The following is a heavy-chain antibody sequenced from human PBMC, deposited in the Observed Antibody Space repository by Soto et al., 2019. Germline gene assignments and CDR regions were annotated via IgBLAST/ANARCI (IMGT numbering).Heavy chain of an antibody. CDR3: ARKLELRGSYYYYYDMDV. Sequence: ASVKVSCKASGYTFTDYYMHWVRQAPGQGLEWMGWINPNSGGTNYAQKFQGRVTMTRDTSISTAYMELSRLRTDDTAVYYCARKLELRGSYYYYYDMDVWGQGTTVTVSS. CDR2: INPNSGGT. J-gene: IGHJ6*02. CDR1: GYTFTDYY. V-gene: IGHV1-2*02. D-gene: IGHD1-7*01.